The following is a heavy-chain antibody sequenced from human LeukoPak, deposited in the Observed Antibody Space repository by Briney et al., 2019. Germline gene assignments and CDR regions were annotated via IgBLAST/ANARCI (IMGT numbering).Heavy chain of an antibody. Sequence: PGGSLRLSCAASGFTFSDYYMSWIRQAPGKGLEWVSYISSSGSTIYYADSVKGRFTISRDNAKNSLYLQMNSLRAEDTAVYYCAALPDAGYCYYMDVWGKGTTVTVSS. CDR2: ISSSGSTI. CDR3: AALPDAGYCYYMDV. CDR1: GFTFSDYY. J-gene: IGHJ6*03. D-gene: IGHD3-10*01. V-gene: IGHV3-11*01.